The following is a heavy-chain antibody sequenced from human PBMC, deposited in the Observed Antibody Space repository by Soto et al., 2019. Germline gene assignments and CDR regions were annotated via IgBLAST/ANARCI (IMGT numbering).Heavy chain of an antibody. J-gene: IGHJ4*02. CDR2: ISWDGDTT. Sequence: EVYLVESGGDVVQPGGSLRLSCAASGFTFDDHNIHWVRQAPGKGLQWVCLISWDGDTTYYTDSVKGRFTVSRYNSKNSVYLQMDALTPEDTAFYYCASSQGDYWGQGTLVTVSS. CDR1: GFTFDDHN. CDR3: ASSQGDY. V-gene: IGHV3-43*01.